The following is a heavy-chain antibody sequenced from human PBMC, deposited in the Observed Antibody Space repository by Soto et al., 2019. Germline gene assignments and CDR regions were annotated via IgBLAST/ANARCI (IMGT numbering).Heavy chain of an antibody. CDR3: ARDLWPDPFDY. CDR2: INPNSGGT. D-gene: IGHD3-10*01. J-gene: IGHJ4*02. CDR1: GYTFTGYY. V-gene: IGHV1-2*04. Sequence: GASVKVSCKASGYTFTGYYMHWVRQAPGQGLEWMGWINPNSGGTNYAQKFQGWVTMTRDTSISTAYMELSSLRSEDTAVYYCARDLWPDPFDYWGQGTLVTVSS.